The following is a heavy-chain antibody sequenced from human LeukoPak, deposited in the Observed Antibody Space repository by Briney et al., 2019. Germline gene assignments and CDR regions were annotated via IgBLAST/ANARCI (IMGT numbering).Heavy chain of an antibody. D-gene: IGHD3-10*01. CDR2: LSGSGGST. V-gene: IGHV3-23*01. J-gene: IGHJ4*02. CDR1: GFTFSSYA. CDR3: AKDLNYYGSGSYYLDY. Sequence: PGGSLRLSCAASGFTFSSYAMSWVRQAPGKGLEWVSALSGSGGSTYYADSVKGRFTISGDNSKNTLYLQMNSLRAEETAVYYCAKDLNYYGSGSYYLDYWGQGTLVTVSS.